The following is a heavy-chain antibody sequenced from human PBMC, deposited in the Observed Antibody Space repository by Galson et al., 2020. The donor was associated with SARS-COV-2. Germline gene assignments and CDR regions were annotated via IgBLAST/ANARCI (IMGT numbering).Heavy chain of an antibody. Sequence: GGSLRLSCAASGFTFSSYWMSWVRQAPGKGLEWVANIKQDGSEKYYVDSVKGRFTISRDNAKNSLYLQMNSLRAEDTAVYYCARGIVVVSNAGFVDYWGQGTLVTVSS. CDR2: IKQDGSEK. V-gene: IGHV3-7*04. CDR3: ARGIVVVSNAGFVDY. CDR1: GFTFSSYW. J-gene: IGHJ4*02. D-gene: IGHD2-15*01.